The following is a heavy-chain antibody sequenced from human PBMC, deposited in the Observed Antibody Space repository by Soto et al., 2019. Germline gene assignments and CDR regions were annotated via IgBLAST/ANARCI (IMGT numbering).Heavy chain of an antibody. CDR1: GFTFSSYG. V-gene: IGHV3-48*01. CDR2: ISSGRPTI. CDR3: AKGKLWLPYYFDY. Sequence: EVQLVESGGGLVQPGGSLRLSCVASGFTFSSYGMNWVRQTPGKGLAWVSYISSGRPTIQYADSVKGRFTISRDNAKNSLYLQMNSLRAEDTAVYYCAKGKLWLPYYFDYWGQGTLVTVSS. D-gene: IGHD5-18*01. J-gene: IGHJ4*02.